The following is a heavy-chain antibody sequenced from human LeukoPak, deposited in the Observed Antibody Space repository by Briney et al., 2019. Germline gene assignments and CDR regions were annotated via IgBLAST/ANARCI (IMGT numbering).Heavy chain of an antibody. CDR2: ISSSGSTI. J-gene: IGHJ2*01. CDR1: GFTFSDYY. CDR3: ARAGVTNRLGETYWYFDL. Sequence: KPGGSLRLSCAASGFTFSDYYMSWIRQAPGKGLEWVSYISSSGSTIYYADSVKGRFTISRDNAKNSLYLQMNSLRAEDTAVYSCARAGVTNRLGETYWYFDLWGRGTLVTVSS. V-gene: IGHV3-11*01. D-gene: IGHD1-26*01.